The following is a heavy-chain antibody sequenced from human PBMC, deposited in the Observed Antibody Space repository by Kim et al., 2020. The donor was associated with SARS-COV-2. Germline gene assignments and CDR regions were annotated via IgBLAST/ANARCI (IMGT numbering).Heavy chain of an antibody. J-gene: IGHJ4*02. CDR1: GFTFTSSA. D-gene: IGHD3-9*01. Sequence: SVKVSCKASGFTFTSSAVQWVRQARGQRLEWIGWIVVGSGNTNYAQKFQERVTITRDMSTSTAYMELSSLRSEDTAVYYCAAVYDILTGYSDYWGQGTLVTVSS. CDR2: IVVGSGNT. CDR3: AAVYDILTGYSDY. V-gene: IGHV1-58*01.